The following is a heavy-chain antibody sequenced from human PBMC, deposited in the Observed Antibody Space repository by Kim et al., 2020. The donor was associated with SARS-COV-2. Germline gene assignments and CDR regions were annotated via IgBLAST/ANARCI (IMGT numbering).Heavy chain of an antibody. D-gene: IGHD1-26*01. CDR3: ARDGPSVVGATPASY. CDR2: INGDGRTT. Sequence: GGSLRLSCAASGFTFSAYWMHWVRQAPGKGLVWVSRINGDGRTTTYADSVKGRFTISRDNAKKTLFLQMNSLRAEDTAMYYCARDGPSVVGATPASYWGQGTLVTVSS. V-gene: IGHV3-74*01. CDR1: GFTFSAYW. J-gene: IGHJ4*02.